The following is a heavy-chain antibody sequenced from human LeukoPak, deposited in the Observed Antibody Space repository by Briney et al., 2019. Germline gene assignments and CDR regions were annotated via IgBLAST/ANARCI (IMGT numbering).Heavy chain of an antibody. Sequence: SETLSLTCAVYGGSFSGYYWSWIRQPPGKGLEWIGEINRSGSTNYNPSLKSRVTISVDTSKNQFSLKLSSVTAADTAVYYCARSTYDFWSGYHTKPSWFDPWGQGTLVTVSS. CDR3: ARSTYDFWSGYHTKPSWFDP. D-gene: IGHD3-3*01. V-gene: IGHV4-34*01. J-gene: IGHJ5*02. CDR2: INRSGST. CDR1: GGSFSGYY.